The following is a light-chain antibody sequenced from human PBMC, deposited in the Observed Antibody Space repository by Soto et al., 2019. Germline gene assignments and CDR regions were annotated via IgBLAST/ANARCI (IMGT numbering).Light chain of an antibody. J-gene: IGLJ2*01. V-gene: IGLV1-40*01. CDR1: SSNIGAGYD. Sequence: QSVLTQPPSVSGAPGQRVTISCTGSSSNIGAGYDVHWYQQVPGTAPKLLIYGNINRPSGVPDRFSGSKSGTSASLAITELQADDEADYYCQSYDSSLTVVFGGGTKLTVL. CDR3: QSYDSSLTVV. CDR2: GNI.